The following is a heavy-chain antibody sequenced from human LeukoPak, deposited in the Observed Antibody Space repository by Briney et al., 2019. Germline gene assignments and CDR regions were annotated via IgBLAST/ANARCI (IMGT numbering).Heavy chain of an antibody. CDR3: ARDSIVVVPAAIAWGPNWFDP. J-gene: IGHJ5*02. D-gene: IGHD2-2*01. CDR2: ISSSSSTI. V-gene: IGHV3-48*04. Sequence: GGSLRLSCAASGFTFSSYSMNWVRQAPGKGLEWVSYISSSSSTIYYADSVKGRFTISRDNAKNSLYLQMNSLRAEDTAVYCCARDSIVVVPAAIAWGPNWFDPWGQGTLVTVSS. CDR1: GFTFSSYS.